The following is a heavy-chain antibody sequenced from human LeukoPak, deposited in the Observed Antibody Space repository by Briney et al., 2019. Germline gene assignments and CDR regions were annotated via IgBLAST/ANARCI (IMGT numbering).Heavy chain of an antibody. CDR1: GVSISSSNSY. CDR3: ARDRLYYDFWSGYCPLDY. CDR2: IYYSGNT. D-gene: IGHD3-3*01. J-gene: IGHJ4*02. V-gene: IGHV4-39*07. Sequence: SETLSLTCTVSGVSISSSNSYWGWIRQPPGKGLEWIGSIYYSGNTYYNASLKSQVSISIDTSKNQFSLKLSSVTAADTAVYYCARDRLYYDFWSGYCPLDYWGQGTLVTVSS.